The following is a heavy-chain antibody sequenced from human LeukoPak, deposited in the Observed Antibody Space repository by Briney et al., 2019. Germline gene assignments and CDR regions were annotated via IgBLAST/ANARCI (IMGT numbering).Heavy chain of an antibody. J-gene: IGHJ3*02. V-gene: IGHV1-18*01. CDR2: IGAYNGNT. D-gene: IGHD6-6*01. CDR3: ARGVAARADAFDI. CDR1: GYTFTSYG. Sequence: ASVKVSCKASGYTFTSYGISWVRQAPGQGLEWMGWIGAYNGNTNYAQKFQGRVTMTRDTSISTAYMELSRLRSDDTAVYYCARGVAARADAFDIWGQGTMVTVSS.